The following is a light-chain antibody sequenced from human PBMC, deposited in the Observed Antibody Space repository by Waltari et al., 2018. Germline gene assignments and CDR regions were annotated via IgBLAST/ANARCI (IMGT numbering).Light chain of an antibody. CDR2: DIS. Sequence: EIVLTQSPATLYLSPGETATLSCRASQSFRTYLAWYQQRPGQPPRLLIYDISKRAAGIPARFSGSGSGTDFTLTISSLEPEDFAIYYCRQRSNWPGTFGQGTKVEIK. J-gene: IGKJ1*01. CDR3: RQRSNWPGT. V-gene: IGKV3-11*01. CDR1: QSFRTY.